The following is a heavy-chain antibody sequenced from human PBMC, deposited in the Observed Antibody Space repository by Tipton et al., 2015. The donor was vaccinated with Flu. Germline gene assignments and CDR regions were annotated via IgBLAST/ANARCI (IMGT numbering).Heavy chain of an antibody. CDR3: ARLLHYDDSGPKYYFDY. J-gene: IGHJ4*02. V-gene: IGHV4-39*02. CDR1: GGSVRSSFHY. CDR2: IFYDGRT. D-gene: IGHD3-22*01. Sequence: GLVKPSETLTLNCSVSGGSVRSSFHYWGWIRQPPGKGLEWLGNIFYDGRTFYNPSLNGRLTISADTSKNHFSLRLNSVTAADTAVYYCARLLHYDDSGPKYYFDYWGLGTLVRVSS.